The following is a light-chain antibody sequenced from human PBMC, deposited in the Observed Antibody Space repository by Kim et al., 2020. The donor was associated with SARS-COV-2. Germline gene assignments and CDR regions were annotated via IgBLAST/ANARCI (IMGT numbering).Light chain of an antibody. CDR1: SGSIASNY. V-gene: IGLV6-57*02. CDR2: EDN. Sequence: NFMLTQPHSVSESPGKTVTISCTGSSGSIASNYVQWYQQRPGSAPTTVIYEDNQRPSGVPDRFSGSIDSSSNSASLTISGLKTEDEADYYCQSRVV. CDR3: QSRVV. J-gene: IGLJ2*01.